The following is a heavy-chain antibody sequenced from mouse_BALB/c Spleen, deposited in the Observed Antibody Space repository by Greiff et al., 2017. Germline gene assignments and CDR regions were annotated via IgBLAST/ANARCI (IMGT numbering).Heavy chain of an antibody. J-gene: IGHJ4*01. CDR2: ISSGSSTI. V-gene: IGHV5-17*02. D-gene: IGHD2-1*01. CDR3: ARDQDYGNYDAMDY. Sequence: EVQLVESGGGLVQPGGSRKLSCAASGFTFSSFGMHWVRQAPEKGLEWVAYISSGSSTIYYADTVKGRFTISRDNPKNTLFLQMTSLRSEDTAMYYCARDQDYGNYDAMDYWGQGTSVTVSS. CDR1: GFTFSSFG.